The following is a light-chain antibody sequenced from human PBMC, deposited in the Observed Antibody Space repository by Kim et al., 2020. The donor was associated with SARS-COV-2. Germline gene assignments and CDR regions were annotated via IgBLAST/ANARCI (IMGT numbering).Light chain of an antibody. J-gene: IGKJ4*01. Sequence: SVGDRATITCRASQSISNYLNWYQQKPGKAPKLLIYAASSLQSGAPARFSGSGSATDFTLTISSLQPEDVATYYCQQSHTAPLLTFGGGTKVDIK. CDR1: QSISNY. V-gene: IGKV1-39*01. CDR3: QQSHTAPLLT. CDR2: AAS.